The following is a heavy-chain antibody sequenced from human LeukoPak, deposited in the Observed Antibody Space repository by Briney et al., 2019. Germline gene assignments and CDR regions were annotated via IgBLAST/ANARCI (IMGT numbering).Heavy chain of an antibody. D-gene: IGHD5-12*01. J-gene: IGHJ3*02. CDR2: FSGSGGST. V-gene: IGHV3-23*01. CDR3: AKANSGYVAAAFDI. Sequence: GPLSPSCAASGFTLSSYAKSWVRQVPAEGLEGGTIFSGSGGSTHSADSVTGRFTISRDNTKNTLYLQMNSVRVDDRAVYYCAKANSGYVAAAFDIWGQGTMVTVSS. CDR1: GFTLSSYA.